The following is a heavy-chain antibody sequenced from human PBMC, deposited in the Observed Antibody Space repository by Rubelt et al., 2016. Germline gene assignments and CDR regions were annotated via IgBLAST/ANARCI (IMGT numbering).Heavy chain of an antibody. Sequence: EWVAVIWYDGSNKYYADSVKGRFTISRDNSKNTLYLQMNSLRAEDTAVYYCAREGDIVGATTAFDYWSQGTLVTVSS. CDR2: IWYDGSNK. CDR3: AREGDIVGATTAFDY. J-gene: IGHJ4*02. V-gene: IGHV3-33*01. D-gene: IGHD1-26*01.